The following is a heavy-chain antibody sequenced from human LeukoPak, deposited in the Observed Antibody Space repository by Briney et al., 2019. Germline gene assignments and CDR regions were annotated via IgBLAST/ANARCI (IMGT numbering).Heavy chain of an antibody. CDR2: INPSGGST. J-gene: IGHJ6*02. CDR3: AIPSSHIVAVPAAIAQELYGMDV. D-gene: IGHD2-2*01. V-gene: IGHV1-46*01. Sequence: ASVKVSCKAPGYTFTSYYMHWVRQAPGQGLEWMGIINPSGGSTSYAQKFQGRVTMTRDTSTSTVYMELSSLRSEDTAVYYCAIPSSHIVAVPAAIAQELYGMDVWGQGTTVTVSS. CDR1: GYTFTSYY.